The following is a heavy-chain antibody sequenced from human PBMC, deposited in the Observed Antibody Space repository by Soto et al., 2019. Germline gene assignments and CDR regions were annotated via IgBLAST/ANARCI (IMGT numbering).Heavy chain of an antibody. CDR1: GSCINSSGDY. CDR2: MFYGVST. V-gene: IGHV4-39*01. J-gene: IGHJ4*02. CDR3: ARLPSRHLVDY. D-gene: IGHD3-3*02. Sequence: SETLSLTCTVSGSCINSSGDYGGWIRQPPGKGLEWIGSMFYGVSTYYNPSLKSRVTVSVDTSKNQFSLNLRSVTAADTAVYYCARLPSRHLVDYWGQGTLVTVSS.